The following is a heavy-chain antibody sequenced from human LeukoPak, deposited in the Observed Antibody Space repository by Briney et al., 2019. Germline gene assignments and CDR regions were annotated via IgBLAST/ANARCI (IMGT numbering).Heavy chain of an antibody. D-gene: IGHD3-22*01. V-gene: IGHV3-74*01. Sequence: GGSLRLSCAASGFTFSSYWMHWVRQAPGKGLVWVSRINSDGSSTSYADSVKGRFTISRDNAKNTLYLQMNSLRAEDTAVYYCAREAYYYDSSGYYFVKGRAFDIWGQGTMVTVSS. CDR1: GFTFSSYW. CDR2: INSDGSST. CDR3: AREAYYYDSSGYYFVKGRAFDI. J-gene: IGHJ3*02.